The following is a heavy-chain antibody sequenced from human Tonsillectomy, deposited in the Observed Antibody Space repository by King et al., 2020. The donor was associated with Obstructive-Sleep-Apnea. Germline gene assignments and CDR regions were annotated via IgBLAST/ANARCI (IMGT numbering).Heavy chain of an antibody. D-gene: IGHD3-16*01. J-gene: IGHJ4*02. CDR1: GVSIRSSSYY. V-gene: IGHV4-39*07. Sequence: LQLQESGPGLVKPSETLSLTCTVSGVSIRSSSYYWGWIRQPPGKGLEWIGSIYYSGHTYYNPSLKSRVTISVDTSKNQFSLKLSSVTAADTAVYYCARGWGSFDYWGQGTLVTVSS. CDR2: IYYSGHT. CDR3: ARGWGSFDY.